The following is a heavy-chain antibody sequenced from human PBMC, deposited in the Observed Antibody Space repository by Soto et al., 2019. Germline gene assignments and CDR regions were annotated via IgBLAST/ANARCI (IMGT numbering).Heavy chain of an antibody. CDR3: VGGSSYSVGGIAAPLDN. Sequence: PGGSLRLSCSASGFTFSDYYMTWVRQAPGKGLEWVSYISDSGSTIYYADSVKGRFTISRDNAKNSLYLKMNSLRGEDKAVYYCVGGSSYSVGGIAAPLDNWGQGTRVTVSS. CDR2: ISDSGSTI. J-gene: IGHJ1*01. V-gene: IGHV3-11*01. D-gene: IGHD2-15*01. CDR1: GFTFSDYY.